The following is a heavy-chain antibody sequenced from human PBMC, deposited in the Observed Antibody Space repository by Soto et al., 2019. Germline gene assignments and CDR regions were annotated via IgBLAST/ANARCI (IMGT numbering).Heavy chain of an antibody. D-gene: IGHD6-6*01. CDR2: IYYSGST. CDR1: GGSISSYY. CDR3: ARAPSQGWFDP. Sequence: PSETLSLTCTVSGGSISSYYWSWIRQPPGKGLEWIGYIYYSGSTNYNPSLKSRVTISVDTSKNQFSLKLSSVTAADTAVYYCARAPSQGWFDPWGQGTLVTVSS. J-gene: IGHJ5*02. V-gene: IGHV4-59*01.